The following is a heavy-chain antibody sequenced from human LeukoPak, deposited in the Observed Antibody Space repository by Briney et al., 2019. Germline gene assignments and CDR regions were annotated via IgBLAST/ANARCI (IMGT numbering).Heavy chain of an antibody. D-gene: IGHD6-25*01. V-gene: IGHV4-59*08. CDR1: GGSISSYY. CDR2: IYNSGST. Sequence: SETLSLTCTVSGGSISSYYWSWIRQPPGKGLECIGYIYNSGSTNYNPSLKSRVSISVDTSKNQFPLKLSSVTAADTAVYYCARSAIDAFDIWGQGTMVTVSS. J-gene: IGHJ3*02. CDR3: ARSAIDAFDI.